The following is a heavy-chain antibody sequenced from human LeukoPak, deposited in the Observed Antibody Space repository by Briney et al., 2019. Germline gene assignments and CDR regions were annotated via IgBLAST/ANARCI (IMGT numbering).Heavy chain of an antibody. CDR3: ARPREWFSSSSGSLVWFDP. D-gene: IGHD6-6*01. CDR1: GYSISSGYY. V-gene: IGHV4-38-2*01. CDR2: IYHSGST. J-gene: IGHJ5*02. Sequence: SETLSLTCAVSGYSISSGYYWGWIRQPPGKGLEWIGSIYHSGSTYYNPSLKSRVTISVDTSKNQFSLKLSSVTAADTAVYYCARPREWFSSSSGSLVWFDPWGQGTLVTVSS.